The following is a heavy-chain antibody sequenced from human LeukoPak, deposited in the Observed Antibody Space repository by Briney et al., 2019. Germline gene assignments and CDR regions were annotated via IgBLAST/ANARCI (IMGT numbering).Heavy chain of an antibody. CDR2: INPNSGGT. CDR3: ARDPYSSSWTGLYYYYGMDV. D-gene: IGHD6-13*01. CDR1: GYTFTGYY. J-gene: IGHJ6*02. Sequence: ASVKVSCKASGYTFTGYYMHWVRQAPGQGLEWMGWINPNSGGTNYAQKFQGRVTMTRDTSISTAHMELSRLRSDDTAVYYCARDPYSSSWTGLYYYYGMDVWGQGTTVTVSS. V-gene: IGHV1-2*02.